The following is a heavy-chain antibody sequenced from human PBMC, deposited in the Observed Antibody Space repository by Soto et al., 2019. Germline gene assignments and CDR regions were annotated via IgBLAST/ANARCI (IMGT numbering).Heavy chain of an antibody. Sequence: LGGSLRLSCAASGFIFSNAWINWVRQAPAKGLEWVGGIKSKTDGGTTDYAAPVKGRFTISRDDSKNTLYLQMNSLKTEDTAVYYCTTQSISSSLAFDIWGQGTMVTVSS. CDR2: IKSKTDGGTT. D-gene: IGHD6-6*01. J-gene: IGHJ3*02. CDR1: GFIFSNAW. V-gene: IGHV3-15*01. CDR3: TTQSISSSLAFDI.